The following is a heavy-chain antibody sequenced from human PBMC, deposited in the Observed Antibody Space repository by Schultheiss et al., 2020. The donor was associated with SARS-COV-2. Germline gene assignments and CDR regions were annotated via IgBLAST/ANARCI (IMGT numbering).Heavy chain of an antibody. CDR2: ISSNGGST. CDR1: GFTVSSYA. D-gene: IGHD2-15*01. CDR3: ARSLPYYYYYGMDV. V-gene: IGHV3-64*01. J-gene: IGHJ6*02. Sequence: GGSLRLSCAASGFTVSSYAMHWVRQAPGKGLEYVSAISSNGGSTYYANSVKGRFTISRDNSKNTLYLQMGSLRAEDMAVYYCARSLPYYYYYGMDVWGQGTTVTVSS.